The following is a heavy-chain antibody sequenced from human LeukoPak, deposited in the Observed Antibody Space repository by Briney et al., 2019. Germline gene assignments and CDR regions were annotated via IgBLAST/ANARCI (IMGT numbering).Heavy chain of an antibody. D-gene: IGHD4-11*01. V-gene: IGHV3-20*04. Sequence: GGSLRLSCAASGFTFDEYGMSWVRQAPGKGLEWVSGINWNGGNTGYADSVKGRFTISRDNAKYSLYLQMNSLRAEDTALYYCARVASNYDFDCWGQGTLVTVSS. CDR2: INWNGGNT. J-gene: IGHJ4*02. CDR1: GFTFDEYG. CDR3: ARVASNYDFDC.